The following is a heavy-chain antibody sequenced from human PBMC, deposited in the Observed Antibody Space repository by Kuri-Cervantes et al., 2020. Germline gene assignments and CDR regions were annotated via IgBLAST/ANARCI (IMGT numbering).Heavy chain of an antibody. V-gene: IGHV4-34*01. J-gene: IGHJ4*02. CDR2: INHSGST. Sequence: SETLSLTCAVYGGSFSGYYWSWIRQPPGKGLEWIGEINHSGSTNYNPSLKSRVTISVDTSKNQFSLKLSSVTAADTAVYYCARVIEYSSGYDYWGQGTLVTVSS. CDR3: ARVIEYSSGYDY. CDR1: GGSFSGYY. D-gene: IGHD6-25*01.